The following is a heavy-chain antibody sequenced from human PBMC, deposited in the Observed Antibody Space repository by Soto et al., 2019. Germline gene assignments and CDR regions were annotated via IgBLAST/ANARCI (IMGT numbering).Heavy chain of an antibody. CDR2: ISAYNGNT. CDR3: ARREYYDILPGQTYYYYGMDV. V-gene: IGHV1-18*04. CDR1: GYTFTSYG. Sequence: QVQLVQSGAEVKKPGASVKVSCKASGYTFTSYGISWVRQAPGQGLEWMGWISAYNGNTNYAQKLQGRVTMTTDTSTSTAYMDLRSLRSDDTAVYYCARREYYDILPGQTYYYYGMDVWGQGTTVTVSS. J-gene: IGHJ6*02. D-gene: IGHD3-9*01.